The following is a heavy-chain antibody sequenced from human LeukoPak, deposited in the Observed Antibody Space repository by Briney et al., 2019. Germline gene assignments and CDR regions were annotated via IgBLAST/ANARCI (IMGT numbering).Heavy chain of an antibody. Sequence: ETLSLTCTVSGGSISGSSYYWGWIRQAPGKGLESVAIIKEDGSAKYYLDSVKGRFTISRDNAKNSLYLEMNSLRAEDTAVYYCARDYWRSIDHWGQGTLVTVSS. J-gene: IGHJ4*02. D-gene: IGHD1-1*01. V-gene: IGHV3-7*01. CDR3: ARDYWRSIDH. CDR2: IKEDGSAK. CDR1: GGSISGSSYY.